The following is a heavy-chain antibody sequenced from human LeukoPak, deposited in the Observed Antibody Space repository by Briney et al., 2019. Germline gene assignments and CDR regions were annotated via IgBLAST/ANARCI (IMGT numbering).Heavy chain of an antibody. V-gene: IGHV3-30*02. Sequence: GGSLRLSCAASEFTFSAYGMHWVRQAPGNGLEWVAFIRYDGSNKYSADSVKVRFTIARDNSKNTLYLQMNSLRAEDTAVYYCAKDAQYYDFWSGWNNTYYYYMDVWGKGTTVTVSS. D-gene: IGHD3-3*01. J-gene: IGHJ6*03. CDR3: AKDAQYYDFWSGWNNTYYYYMDV. CDR2: IRYDGSNK. CDR1: EFTFSAYG.